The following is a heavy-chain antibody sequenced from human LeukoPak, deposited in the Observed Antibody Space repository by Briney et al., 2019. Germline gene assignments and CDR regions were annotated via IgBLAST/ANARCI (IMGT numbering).Heavy chain of an antibody. Sequence: PSQTLSLTCTVSGDSINGGGYYWSWIRQHPGKGLEWIGYIYYSGYTYYNPSLKNRLTISVDTSKSHFSLKLSSVTAADTATYFCSRESGPFCPFGYWGQGTLVIVSS. V-gene: IGHV4-31*03. D-gene: IGHD1-26*01. CDR1: GDSINGGGYY. J-gene: IGHJ4*02. CDR3: SRESGPFCPFGY. CDR2: IYYSGYT.